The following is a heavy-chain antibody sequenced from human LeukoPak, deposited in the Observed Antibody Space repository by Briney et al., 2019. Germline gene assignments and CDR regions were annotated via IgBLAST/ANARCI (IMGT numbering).Heavy chain of an antibody. CDR2: VNAGNGNT. Sequence: ASVKVSCKASGYTFTSYAMHWVRQAPGQRLEWMGWVNAGNGNTKYSQKFQGRVTITRDTSASTAYMELSSLRAEDTAVYYCAKDQDGVEVVLLHDAFDIWGQGTMVTVSS. J-gene: IGHJ3*02. CDR3: AKDQDGVEVVLLHDAFDI. CDR1: GYTFTSYA. D-gene: IGHD3-10*01. V-gene: IGHV1-3*01.